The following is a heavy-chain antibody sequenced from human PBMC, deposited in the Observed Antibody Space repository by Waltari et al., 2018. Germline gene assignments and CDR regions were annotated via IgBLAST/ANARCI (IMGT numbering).Heavy chain of an antibody. J-gene: IGHJ4*02. CDR3: VRVASRRAGGDY. V-gene: IGHV3-48*03. CDR2: SSSTGSII. CDR1: GFHFRDYE. Sequence: EVQLVESGGNLVQPGGSLRLSGAASGFHFRDYEMNWIRQAPGKGLEWVAYSSSTGSIIYYTDSVKGRFTNSRDNAKNSLFLQMNSLRVDDTAVYYCVRVASRRAGGDYWGQGTLVTVSS.